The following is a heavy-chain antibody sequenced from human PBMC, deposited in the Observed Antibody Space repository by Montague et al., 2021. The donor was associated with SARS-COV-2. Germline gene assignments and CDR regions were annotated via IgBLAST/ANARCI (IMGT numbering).Heavy chain of an antibody. CDR2: INHGGST. CDR1: GGSFSDYY. J-gene: IGHJ4*02. V-gene: IGHV4-34*01. Sequence: SETLSLTCAVYGGSFSDYYWTWIRLPQGEGLEWIGLINHGGSTNYNPSLTNRATISIDTSKNQFSLKLTSVTATDTAVYYCARDALGYWGQGTLVTVSS. D-gene: IGHD1-26*01. CDR3: ARDALGY.